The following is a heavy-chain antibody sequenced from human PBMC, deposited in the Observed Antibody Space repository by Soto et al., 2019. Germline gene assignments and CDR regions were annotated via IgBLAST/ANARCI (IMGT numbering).Heavy chain of an antibody. CDR1: GGSVRSSCYY. V-gene: IGHV4-31*03. CDR3: ARGIRATMTKSYFDY. Sequence: TLSLTSTVSGGSVRSSCYYWYWIRQHPGKGLVWIGYIYYSRDTYSNTSLKSRFTTSVDTTKNQFSLKLSSLTAADTAVYFCARGIRATMTKSYFDYWGQGDLFTVS. J-gene: IGHJ4*02. CDR2: IYYSRDT. D-gene: IGHD4-17*01.